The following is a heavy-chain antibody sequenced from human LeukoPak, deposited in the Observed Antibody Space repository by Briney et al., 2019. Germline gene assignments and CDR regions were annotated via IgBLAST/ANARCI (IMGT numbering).Heavy chain of an antibody. CDR1: GGSISSYY. CDR3: ARGRHIAVADYYFDY. CDR2: IYYSGST. V-gene: IGHV4-59*01. J-gene: IGHJ4*02. D-gene: IGHD6-19*01. Sequence: SETLSLTCTVSGGSISSYYWSWVRQPPGKGLEWIGYIYYSGSTNYNPSLKSRVTISVDTSKNQFSLKLSSVTAADTAVYYCARGRHIAVADYYFDYWGQGTLVTVSS.